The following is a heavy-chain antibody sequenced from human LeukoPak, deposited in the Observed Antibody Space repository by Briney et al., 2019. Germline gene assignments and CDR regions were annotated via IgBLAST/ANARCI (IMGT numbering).Heavy chain of an antibody. V-gene: IGHV3-7*01. J-gene: IGHJ4*02. CDR1: GFTFDTYW. CDR3: ARVFHLIDH. Sequence: GGSLRLSCAASGFTFDTYWMSWVRQAPGKGLEWVANIKQDGSEKDYVDSVKGRFTISRDNAKNSLYLQMNSLRVEDTAVYYCARVFHLIDHWGQGTLVTVSS. CDR2: IKQDGSEK.